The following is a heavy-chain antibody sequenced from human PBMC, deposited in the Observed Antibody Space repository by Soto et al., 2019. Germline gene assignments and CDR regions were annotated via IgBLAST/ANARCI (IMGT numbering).Heavy chain of an antibody. V-gene: IGHV5-51*01. CDR1: GYSFTSYW. D-gene: IGHD2-8*01. Sequence: GESLKISCVGSGYSFTSYWIGWVRQMPGKGLEWMGIIYPGDPDTRYSPSFHGQVTISADKSINTAYLQWSSLKASDTAMYYCMRQLGVDADNWLHPWGQGTLVTVSS. CDR2: IYPGDPDT. CDR3: MRQLGVDADNWLHP. J-gene: IGHJ5*02.